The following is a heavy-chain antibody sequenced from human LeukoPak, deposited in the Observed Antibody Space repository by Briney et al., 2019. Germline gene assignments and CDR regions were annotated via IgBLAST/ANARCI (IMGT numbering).Heavy chain of an antibody. CDR3: AAGGAYEFRDDY. Sequence: SVKVSCKASGGSFTSYGISWVRQAPGQGLEWMGKIVPIYGRANYGQKFQGRVTITADELTTTSYMELSSLTAEDMAVYYCAAGGAYEFRDDYWGQGTLVTVSS. V-gene: IGHV1-69*13. J-gene: IGHJ4*02. CDR2: IVPIYGRA. CDR1: GGSFTSYG. D-gene: IGHD3-3*01.